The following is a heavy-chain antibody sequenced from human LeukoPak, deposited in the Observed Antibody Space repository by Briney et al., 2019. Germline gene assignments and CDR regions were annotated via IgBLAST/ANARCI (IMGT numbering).Heavy chain of an antibody. V-gene: IGHV4-34*01. J-gene: IGHJ4*02. CDR1: GVASSGNY. Sequence: SETLSLTCGVYGVASSGNYWSWIRQSPGRGLEWIGEINHSGSTNYNPSLKSRVTISVDTSKNQFSLKLSSVTAADTAVYYCASEVRIYYYGSGSYNYWGQGTLVTVSS. CDR3: ASEVRIYYYGSGSYNY. D-gene: IGHD3-10*01. CDR2: INHSGST.